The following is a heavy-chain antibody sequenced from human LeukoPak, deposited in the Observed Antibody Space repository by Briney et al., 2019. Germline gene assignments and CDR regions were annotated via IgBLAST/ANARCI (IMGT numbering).Heavy chain of an antibody. CDR1: GFTFSSYW. D-gene: IGHD2-15*01. J-gene: IGHJ4*02. CDR2: INTDGSST. CDR3: AGNLRPYSASAGYVY. Sequence: GGSLRLSCAASGFTFSSYWMHWVRQAPGKGLVWVSRINTDGSSTSYADSVKGRFTISRDNAKNTLYLQMNSLRAEDTAVYFCAGNLRPYSASAGYVYWGQGTVVAVSA. V-gene: IGHV3-74*01.